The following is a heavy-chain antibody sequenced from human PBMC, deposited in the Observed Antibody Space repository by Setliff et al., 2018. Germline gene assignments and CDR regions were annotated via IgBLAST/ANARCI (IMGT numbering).Heavy chain of an antibody. J-gene: IGHJ4*02. V-gene: IGHV4-39*07. CDR2: IYTTWST. D-gene: IGHD3-22*01. Sequence: PSETLSLTCTVSGGSINSRSKYWGWIRQPPGKGLEWIGRIYTTWSTNYNPSLRSRVSISLDTSKSQFFLKLNSVTAADTAVYYCARDTYNSEWYGQRSFDFWGQGTLVTVSS. CDR1: GGSINSRSKY. CDR3: ARDTYNSEWYGQRSFDF.